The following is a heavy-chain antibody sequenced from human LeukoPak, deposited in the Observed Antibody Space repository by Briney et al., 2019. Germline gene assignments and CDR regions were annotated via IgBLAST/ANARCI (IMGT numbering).Heavy chain of an antibody. Sequence: GESLKISCKGSGYSFTSYWIGWVRQMPGKGLEWMGIIYPGDFDTRYSPSFQGQVTMSADRSISTAYLQWSSLKASDSATYYCARHVRDTSDSSRRFDYWGQGSLVTVSS. CDR2: IYPGDFDT. J-gene: IGHJ4*02. D-gene: IGHD2-21*01. V-gene: IGHV5-51*01. CDR3: ARHVRDTSDSSRRFDY. CDR1: GYSFTSYW.